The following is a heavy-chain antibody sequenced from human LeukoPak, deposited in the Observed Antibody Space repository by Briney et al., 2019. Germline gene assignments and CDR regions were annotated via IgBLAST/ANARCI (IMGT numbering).Heavy chain of an antibody. J-gene: IGHJ6*03. CDR3: ARDPRSDYAYYYMDV. V-gene: IGHV1-8*03. Sequence: ASVKVSCKASGYTFTSYDINWVRQATGQGLEWMGWMNPNSGNTGYAQKFQGRVTITRNTSISTAYMELSSLRSDDTAVYYCARDPRSDYAYYYMDVWGKGTTVTISS. CDR1: GYTFTSYD. CDR2: MNPNSGNT.